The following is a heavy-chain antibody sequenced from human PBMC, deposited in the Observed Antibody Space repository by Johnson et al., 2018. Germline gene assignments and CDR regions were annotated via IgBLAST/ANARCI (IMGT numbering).Heavy chain of an antibody. Sequence: EVQLVESGGGLVQPGGSLRLSCAASGFTFSSYAMSWVRQAPGKGLEWVSAISGSGGSTYYADSVKGRFTITRDTAKNTRYLQMNSLRAEDTAVYYCAKKADGGATNDYYYMDVWGKGTTVTVSS. CDR1: GFTFSSYA. J-gene: IGHJ6*03. CDR3: AKKADGGATNDYYYMDV. D-gene: IGHD1-26*01. CDR2: ISGSGGST. V-gene: IGHV3-23*04.